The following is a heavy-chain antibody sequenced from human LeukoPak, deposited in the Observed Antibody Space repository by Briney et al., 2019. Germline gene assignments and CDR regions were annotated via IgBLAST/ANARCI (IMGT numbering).Heavy chain of an antibody. V-gene: IGHV1-46*01. CDR3: ARGYRFLEQYNWFDP. CDR1: GYTFTSYG. D-gene: IGHD3-3*01. CDR2: INPSGGST. Sequence: ASVKASCKASGYTFTSYGISWVRQAPGQGLEWMGIINPSGGSTSYAQKFQGRVTMTRDTSTSTVYMELSSLRSEDTAVYYCARGYRFLEQYNWFDPWGQEPWSPSPQ. J-gene: IGHJ5*02.